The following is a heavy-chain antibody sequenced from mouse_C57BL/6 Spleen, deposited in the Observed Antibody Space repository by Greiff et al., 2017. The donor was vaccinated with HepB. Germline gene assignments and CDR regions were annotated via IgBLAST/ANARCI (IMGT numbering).Heavy chain of an antibody. CDR3: AISDGYYLDD. CDR1: GYTFTNYW. J-gene: IGHJ2*01. CDR2: IYPGGGNT. D-gene: IGHD2-3*01. Sequence: QVQLQQSGAELVRPGTSVKMSCKASGYTFTNYWIGWAKQRPGHGLEWFGDIYPGGGNTYYNEKFKGKATLTADKSSSTAYMQVSSLTSEDAAIYYCAISDGYYLDDWGQGTTHTVPS. V-gene: IGHV1-63*01.